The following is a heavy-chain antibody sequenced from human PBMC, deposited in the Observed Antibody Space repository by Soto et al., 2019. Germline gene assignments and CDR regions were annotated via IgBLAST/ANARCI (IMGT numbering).Heavy chain of an antibody. CDR2: INQDGSDK. Sequence: VHLVESGGGLVQPGGSLTLSCVASEFTFSESWMSWVRQAPGKGLEWVANINQDGSDKNYVDSVKGRFTTSRDNAGNSVYLQMNSLRVEDTAVYFCARGHYGMDFWGQGTTVTVS. V-gene: IGHV3-7*01. CDR1: EFTFSESW. J-gene: IGHJ6*02. CDR3: ARGHYGMDF.